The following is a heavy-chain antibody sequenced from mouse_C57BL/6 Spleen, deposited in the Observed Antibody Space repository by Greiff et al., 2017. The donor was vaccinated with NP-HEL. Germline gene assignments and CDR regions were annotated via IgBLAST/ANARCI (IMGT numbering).Heavy chain of an antibody. CDR2: IDPSDSYT. J-gene: IGHJ1*03. D-gene: IGHD1-1*01. V-gene: IGHV1-69*01. CDR3: ARAYGSSYWYFDV. Sequence: QVQLQQPGAELVMPGASVKLSCKASGYTFTSYWMHWVKQRPGQGLEWIGEIDPSDSYTNYNQKFKGKSTLTVDKSSSTAYMQLSSLTSEDSAVYYCARAYGSSYWYFDVWGTWTTVTVSS. CDR1: GYTFTSYW.